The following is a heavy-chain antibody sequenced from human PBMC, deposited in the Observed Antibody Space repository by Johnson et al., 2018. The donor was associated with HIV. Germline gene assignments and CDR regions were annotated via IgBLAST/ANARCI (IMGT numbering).Heavy chain of an antibody. V-gene: IGHV3-30*02. CDR2: IRYDGSNK. D-gene: IGHD3-22*01. CDR1: GFTFSSYG. CDR3: AKEKSVVVIGIGAFDI. Sequence: QMLLVESGGGVVQPGGSLRLSCAASGFTFSSYGMHWVRQAPGKGLEWVAFIRYDGSNKYYADSVKGRFTISRDNSKNTLYLQMNSLRAEDTAVYYCAKEKSVVVIGIGAFDIWGQGTMVTVSS. J-gene: IGHJ3*02.